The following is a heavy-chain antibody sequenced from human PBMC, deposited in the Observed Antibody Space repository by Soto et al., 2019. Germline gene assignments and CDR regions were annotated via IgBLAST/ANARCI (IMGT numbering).Heavy chain of an antibody. CDR2: IIPILGIA. CDR1: GGTFSSYT. CDR3: ASQGCSGGSCYWELLPLNYYYYGMDV. J-gene: IGHJ6*02. Sequence: QVQLVQSGAEVKKPGSSVKVSCKASGGTFSSYTISWVRQAPGQGLEWMGRIIPILGIANYAQKFQGRVTITADKSTSTAYMELSSLRSEDTAVYYCASQGCSGGSCYWELLPLNYYYYGMDVWGQGTTVTVSS. V-gene: IGHV1-69*02. D-gene: IGHD2-15*01.